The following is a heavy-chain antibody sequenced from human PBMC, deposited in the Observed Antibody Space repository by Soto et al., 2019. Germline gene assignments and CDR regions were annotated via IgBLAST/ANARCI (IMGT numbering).Heavy chain of an antibody. CDR2: ISCYNGDT. CDR3: ARDPSNTSGRYQFFDF. D-gene: IGHD2-15*01. V-gene: IGHV1-18*01. Sequence: QVQLVQSGTEVKKPGASVKVSCMASGYTFTHHGISWVRQAPGQGPEWMGWISCYNGDTKYAQNVQGRVTLTTDTSATTAYMELGSLRSDDTAVYYCARDPSNTSGRYQFFDFWGQGTLVAVSS. CDR1: GYTFTHHG. J-gene: IGHJ4*02.